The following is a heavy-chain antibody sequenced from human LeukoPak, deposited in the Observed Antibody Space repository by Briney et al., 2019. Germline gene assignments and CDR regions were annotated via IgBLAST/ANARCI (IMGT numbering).Heavy chain of an antibody. V-gene: IGHV1-69*04. CDR2: IIPILGIA. CDR3: ARVIRCSGGSCYSGVHYYYGMDV. J-gene: IGHJ6*02. CDR1: GGTFSSYA. D-gene: IGHD2-15*01. Sequence: GASVKVSCKASGGTFSSYAISWVRQAPGQGLEWMGRIIPILGIANYAQKFQGRVTITADKSTSAAYMELSSLRSEDTAVYYCARVIRCSGGSCYSGVHYYYGMDVWGQGTTVTVSS.